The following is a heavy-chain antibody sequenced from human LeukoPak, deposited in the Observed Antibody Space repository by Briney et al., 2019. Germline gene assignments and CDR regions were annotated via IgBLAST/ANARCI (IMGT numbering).Heavy chain of an antibody. CDR2: INHSGST. V-gene: IGHV4-34*01. Sequence: PSETLSLTCAVYGGSFSGYYWSWIRQPPGKGLEWIGEINHSGSTNYNPSLESRVTISVDTSKNQFSLKLSSVTAADTAVYYCARGGRWLQFGSHDYWGQGTLVTVSS. D-gene: IGHD5-24*01. CDR1: GGSFSGYY. CDR3: ARGGRWLQFGSHDY. J-gene: IGHJ4*02.